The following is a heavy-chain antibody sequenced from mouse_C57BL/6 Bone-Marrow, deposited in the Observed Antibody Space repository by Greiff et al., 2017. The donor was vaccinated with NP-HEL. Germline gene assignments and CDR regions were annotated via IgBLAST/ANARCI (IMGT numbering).Heavy chain of an antibody. CDR3: ARPRYYYGSSYNWYFDV. D-gene: IGHD1-1*01. J-gene: IGHJ1*03. CDR1: GYTFTSYD. V-gene: IGHV1-85*01. CDR2: IYPRDGST. Sequence: QVQLKQSGPELVKPGASVKLSCKASGYTFTSYDINWVKQRPGQGLEWIGWIYPRDGSTKYNEKFKGKATLTVDTSSSTAYMGLHSLTSEDSAVYFCARPRYYYGSSYNWYFDVWGTGTTVTVSS.